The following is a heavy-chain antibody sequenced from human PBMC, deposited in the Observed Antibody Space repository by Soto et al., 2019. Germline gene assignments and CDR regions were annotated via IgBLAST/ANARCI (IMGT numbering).Heavy chain of an antibody. D-gene: IGHD3-22*01. J-gene: IGHJ4*02. CDR1: DGSISSGVYY. Sequence: SETLSLTCSVSDGSISSGVYYWSWIRQHPGKGLGWIGYIYYSGNTYYNPSLKSRLTISVDTSKNQFSLKLSSVTAADTAVYYCARIDPGYYDSSGYYFDYWGQGTLVTVSS. V-gene: IGHV4-31*03. CDR2: IYYSGNT. CDR3: ARIDPGYYDSSGYYFDY.